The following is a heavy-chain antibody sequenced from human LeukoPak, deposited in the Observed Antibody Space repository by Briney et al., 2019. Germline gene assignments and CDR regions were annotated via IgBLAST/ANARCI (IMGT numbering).Heavy chain of an antibody. CDR3: AKHSSGWTFDY. CDR1: GFTFSSYA. Sequence: GGSLRLSCAASGFTFSSYAMSWVRQAPGKGLEWVSSISGSGFSTYYADSVKGRFTISRDNSKNTLSLQMNSLRAEDTAVYYCAKHSSGWTFDYWGQGTLVTVSS. J-gene: IGHJ4*02. D-gene: IGHD6-19*01. CDR2: ISGSGFST. V-gene: IGHV3-23*01.